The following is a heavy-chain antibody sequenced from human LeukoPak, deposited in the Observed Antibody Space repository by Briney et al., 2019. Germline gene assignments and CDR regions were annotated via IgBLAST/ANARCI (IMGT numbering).Heavy chain of an antibody. D-gene: IGHD2-8*01. CDR1: GFTFSSYA. CDR3: ARDGDIVLMVYAMSGYFDY. V-gene: IGHV3-64*01. CDR2: ISSNGGST. Sequence: GGSLRLSCAASGFTFSSYAMHWVRQAPGKGLEYVSAISSNGGSTYYANSVKGRFTISRDNSKNTLYLQMNSLRAEDTAVYYCARDGDIVLMVYAMSGYFDYWGQGTLVTVSS. J-gene: IGHJ4*02.